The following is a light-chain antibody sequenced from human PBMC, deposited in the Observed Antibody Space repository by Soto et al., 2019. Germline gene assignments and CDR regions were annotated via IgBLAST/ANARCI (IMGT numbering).Light chain of an antibody. Sequence: EIVLTQSPGNLSLSPGESATLSCRASQSVSSSNLAWYQQKPGQAPRLLIYDASNRAAGIPDRFSGSASGTDFNLTINRLEPEDFAVYYCQQYGDGSPPRTFGQGTKVEIK. V-gene: IGKV3-20*01. J-gene: IGKJ1*01. CDR1: QSVSSSN. CDR2: DAS. CDR3: QQYGDGSPPRT.